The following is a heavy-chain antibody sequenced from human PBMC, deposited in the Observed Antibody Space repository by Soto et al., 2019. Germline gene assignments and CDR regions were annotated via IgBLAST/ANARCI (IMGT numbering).Heavy chain of an antibody. CDR3: AREYGIGGATFDF. Sequence: PGGSLRLSCAASGGPCSPYGIHWVRQAPGKGLEYVSAISSNGGSTYYADSVKGRFTISRDNSKNTLYLQMISLRAEDTAVYYCAREYGIGGATFDFWGQGTMVTVSS. J-gene: IGHJ3*01. D-gene: IGHD2-15*01. CDR2: ISSNGGST. CDR1: GGPCSPYG. V-gene: IGHV3-64*04.